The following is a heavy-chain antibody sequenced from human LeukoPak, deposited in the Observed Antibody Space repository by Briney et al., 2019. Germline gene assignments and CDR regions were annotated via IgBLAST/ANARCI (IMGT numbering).Heavy chain of an antibody. J-gene: IGHJ4*02. CDR3: AKDSAFNYDSSGYADY. D-gene: IGHD3-22*01. CDR1: GFNFDGYG. Sequence: GRSLRLSCAASGFNFDGYGMHWVRQTPGKGLEWVAVVWFDGTKRHYAESVRGRFTISRDNSKNTVYLEMNRLRVGDTAIYYCAKDSAFNYDSSGYADYWGQGTLVIVSS. V-gene: IGHV3-33*06. CDR2: VWFDGTKR.